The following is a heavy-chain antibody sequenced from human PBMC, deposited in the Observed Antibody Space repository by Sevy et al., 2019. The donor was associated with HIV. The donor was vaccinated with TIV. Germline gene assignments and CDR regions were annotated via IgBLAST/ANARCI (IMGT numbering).Heavy chain of an antibody. CDR1: GGSGGSISDSY. J-gene: IGHJ5*02. CDR3: ARGGTSLFAP. V-gene: IGHV4-59*01. CDR2: INYSRST. D-gene: IGHD2-15*01. Sequence: SETLSLTCSVSGGSGGSISDSYWSWIRQPPGKGLEWIGYINYSRSTKFNPSLKSRVTISVDTSKNQFSLKLTSVTAADTAVYYCARGGTSLFAPWGQGTLVTVSS.